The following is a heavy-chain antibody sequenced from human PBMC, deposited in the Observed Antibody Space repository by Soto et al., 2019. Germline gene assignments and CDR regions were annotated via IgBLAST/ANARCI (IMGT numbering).Heavy chain of an antibody. D-gene: IGHD3-3*01. CDR2: IYYSGST. CDR3: ARGRTIFGVVIPSYFDY. J-gene: IGHJ4*02. Sequence: SETLSLTCTVADGSISSSIYYWGWIRQPPGKGLEWIGSIYYSGSTYYNPSLKSRVTISVDTSKNQFSLKLSSVTAADTAVYYCARGRTIFGVVIPSYFDYWGQGTLVTVSS. V-gene: IGHV4-39*01. CDR1: DGSISSSIYY.